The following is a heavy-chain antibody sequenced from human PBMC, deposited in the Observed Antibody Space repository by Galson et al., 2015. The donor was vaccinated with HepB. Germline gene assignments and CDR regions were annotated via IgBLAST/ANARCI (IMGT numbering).Heavy chain of an antibody. Sequence: SLRLSCAASGFTFSDYYMAWIRQAPGKGLEWLSYISSSSLYTNYADSVKGRFTISRDNAKNSLNLQMNSLRVDDTAVYYCARVADVDYGDHSFLDYWGQGALVTVSS. CDR3: ARVADVDYGDHSFLDY. D-gene: IGHD4-23*01. CDR1: GFTFSDYY. CDR2: ISSSSLYT. V-gene: IGHV3-11*06. J-gene: IGHJ4*02.